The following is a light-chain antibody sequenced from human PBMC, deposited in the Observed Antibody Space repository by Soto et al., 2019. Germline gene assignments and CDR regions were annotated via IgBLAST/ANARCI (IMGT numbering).Light chain of an antibody. V-gene: IGKV1-39*01. CDR1: QSISSY. J-gene: IGKJ4*01. Sequence: DIQMTQSPSSLSASVGHRVTITCRASQSISSYLNWYQQKPGKAPKLLIYAASSLQSGVPSRFSGSGFGTDFTLTISSLQLEDFATYYCQQNYSTPCAFGGGTKVDI. CDR2: AAS. CDR3: QQNYSTPCA.